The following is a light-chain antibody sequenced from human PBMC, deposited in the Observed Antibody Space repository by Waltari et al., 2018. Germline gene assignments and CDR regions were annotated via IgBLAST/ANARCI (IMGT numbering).Light chain of an antibody. CDR3: SSYTTSSAPGV. CDR2: EVI. V-gene: IGLV2-14*01. CDR1: DSDVGAYYF. Sequence: QSALTQPASVSGSPGQSITISCTGTDSDVGAYYFVSWYLQHPGKAPHLIIYEVINRPSGISNRFSASKSGNTASLTISGLQAEDEADYYCSSYTTSSAPGVFGTGTRVTVL. J-gene: IGLJ1*01.